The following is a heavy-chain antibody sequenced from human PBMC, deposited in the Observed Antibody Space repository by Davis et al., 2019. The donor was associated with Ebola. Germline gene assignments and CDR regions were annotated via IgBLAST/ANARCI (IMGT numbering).Heavy chain of an antibody. V-gene: IGHV7-4-1*02. J-gene: IGHJ4*02. D-gene: IGHD5-18*01. Sequence: AASVKVSCKASGYAFSNYDMNWVRQAPGQGLEWMGWINTNTGNPTYAQGFTGRFVFSLDTSVSTAYLQISSLKAEDTAVYYCARGRAMGDYWGQGTLVTVSS. CDR2: INTNTGNP. CDR1: GYAFSNYD. CDR3: ARGRAMGDY.